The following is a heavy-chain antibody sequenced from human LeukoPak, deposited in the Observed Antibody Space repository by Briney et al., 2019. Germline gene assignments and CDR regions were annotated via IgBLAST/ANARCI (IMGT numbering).Heavy chain of an antibody. Sequence: GGSLRLSCAASGFTFSSYSMTWVRQAPGKGPEWISWITGSGTDIIYADSVKGRFTISRDNAKNSLYLQMNSLRAEDTAVYYCARDQGYGFTYWGQGTLVTVSS. CDR1: GFTFSSYS. CDR3: ARDQGYGFTY. D-gene: IGHD4-17*01. CDR2: ITGSGTDI. V-gene: IGHV3-48*01. J-gene: IGHJ4*02.